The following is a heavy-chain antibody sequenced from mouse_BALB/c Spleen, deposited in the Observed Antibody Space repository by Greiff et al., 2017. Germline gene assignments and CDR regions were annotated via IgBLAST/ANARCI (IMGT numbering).Heavy chain of an antibody. CDR1: GFTFSSYT. CDR2: ISNGGGST. CDR3: ARQAHFGNYFDY. V-gene: IGHV5-12-2*01. D-gene: IGHD1-1*02. Sequence: DVKLVESGGGLVQPGGSLKLSCAASGFTFSSYTMSWVRQTPEKRLEWVAYISNGGGSTYYPDTVKGRFTISRDNAKNTLYLQMSSLKSEDTAMYYCARQAHFGNYFDYWGQGTTLTVSS. J-gene: IGHJ2*01.